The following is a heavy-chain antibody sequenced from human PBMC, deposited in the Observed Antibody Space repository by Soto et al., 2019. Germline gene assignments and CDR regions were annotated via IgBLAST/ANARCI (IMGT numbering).Heavy chain of an antibody. D-gene: IGHD3-16*02. CDR3: AKSRVFIGAIVTLLDS. CDR1: GFTVSSNY. V-gene: IGHV3-23*01. CDR2: ISNNGDTA. Sequence: GGSLRLPCAASGFTVSSNYMSWVRQAAEKGLEWVASISNNGDTAYYADSVKGRFTISRGNSENTLYLQMNGLRADDTALYFCAKSRVFIGAIVTLLDSWGQGTQVNSPQ. J-gene: IGHJ4*02.